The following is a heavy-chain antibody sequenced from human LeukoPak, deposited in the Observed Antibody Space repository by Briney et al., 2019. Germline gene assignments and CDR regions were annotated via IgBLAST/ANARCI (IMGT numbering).Heavy chain of an antibody. CDR3: ARRRLSSSWYPDYFDY. J-gene: IGHJ4*02. V-gene: IGHV3-11*04. CDR2: ISSSGSSI. D-gene: IGHD6-13*01. Sequence: GGSLRLSCAASGFTFSDYYMSWIRQAPGKGLEWLSYISSSGSSIYYADSVKGRFTISRDNAKNSLYLQMISLRAEDTAVYYCARRRLSSSWYPDYFDYWGQGTLVTVSS. CDR1: GFTFSDYY.